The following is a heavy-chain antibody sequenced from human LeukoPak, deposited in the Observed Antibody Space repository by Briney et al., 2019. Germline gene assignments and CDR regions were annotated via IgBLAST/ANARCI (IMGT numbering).Heavy chain of an antibody. D-gene: IGHD2-15*01. Sequence: ASVKVSCKASVYTFTSYGISWVRQAPGQGLEWMGWNSAYNGNTNYAQKLQGRVTMTTDTSTSTAYMELRSLRSDDTAVYYCARLGYCSGGSSAYYYYGMDAWGQGTAVTVSS. CDR2: NSAYNGNT. J-gene: IGHJ6*02. CDR3: ARLGYCSGGSSAYYYYGMDA. V-gene: IGHV1-18*01. CDR1: VYTFTSYG.